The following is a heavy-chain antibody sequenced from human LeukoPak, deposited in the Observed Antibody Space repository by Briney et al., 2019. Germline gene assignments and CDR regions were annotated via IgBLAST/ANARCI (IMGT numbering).Heavy chain of an antibody. V-gene: IGHV3-64*05. CDR2: ISRNGDRT. CDR1: GFTFSNYV. D-gene: IGHD6-6*01. CDR3: VKGLGIMAARLDY. Sequence: GGSLRLSCSASGFTFSNYVVHWVRQTPGKGLVCVLVISRNGDRTFYADSVKGRFTISRDSSKHTLYFQVGSLKLEDSAVYYCVKGLGIMAARLDYWGQGTLVTVSS. J-gene: IGHJ4*02.